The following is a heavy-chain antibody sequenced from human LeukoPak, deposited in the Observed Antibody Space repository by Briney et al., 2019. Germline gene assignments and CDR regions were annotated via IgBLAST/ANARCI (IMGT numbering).Heavy chain of an antibody. V-gene: IGHV3-53*01. CDR3: ARGSDSGYGPFAS. J-gene: IGHJ4*02. D-gene: IGHD5-12*01. CDR2: IHSGGTT. Sequence: GGSLRLSCAASGFTVSNSYMSWVRQAPGKGLEWVSVIHSGGTTNYADSVQGRFTISRDNSKTTVYLHMNSLRAEDTAVYYCARGSDSGYGPFASWGQGTLVTVSS. CDR1: GFTVSNSY.